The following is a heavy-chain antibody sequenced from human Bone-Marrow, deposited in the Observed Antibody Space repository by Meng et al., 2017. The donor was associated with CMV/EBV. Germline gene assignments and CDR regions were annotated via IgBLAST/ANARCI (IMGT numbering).Heavy chain of an antibody. Sequence: GESLKISCAASGFTFSSYWMNWVRQAPGKGLEWVANIKQDGSEKYYVDSVKGRFTISRDNAKNSLHLQMNSLRAEDTAVYYCAGLADTYCSTSTCGWFDPWGQGTLVTVSS. CDR3: AGLADTYCSTSTCGWFDP. D-gene: IGHD2-2*01. CDR2: IKQDGSEK. CDR1: GFTFSSYW. V-gene: IGHV3-7*01. J-gene: IGHJ5*02.